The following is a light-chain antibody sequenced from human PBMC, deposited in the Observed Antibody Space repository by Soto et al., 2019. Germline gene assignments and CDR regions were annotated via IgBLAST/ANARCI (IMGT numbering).Light chain of an antibody. CDR3: QQYQSYSRT. V-gene: IGKV1-5*01. CDR2: DAS. CDR1: QSISSW. Sequence: DIQMTKSPSTLSASVGDRVTITCRASQSISSWLAWYQQKPGKAPKLLIYDASSLESGVPSRFSGSGSGTEFTLTISRLKPYYFATYYGQQYQSYSRTFGQGTKVEIK. J-gene: IGKJ1*01.